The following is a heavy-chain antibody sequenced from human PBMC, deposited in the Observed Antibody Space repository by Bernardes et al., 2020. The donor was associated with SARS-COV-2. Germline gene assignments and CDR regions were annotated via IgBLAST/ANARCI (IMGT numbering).Heavy chain of an antibody. CDR2: ISAYNGNT. CDR1: GYTFTSYG. Sequence: ASVKVSCKASGYTFTSYGISWVRQAPGQGLEWMGWISAYNGNTNYAQKLQGRVTMTTDTSTSTAYMELRSLRSDDTAVYYCARDGYCSGGSCYGAGWFDPWGQGTLVTVSS. CDR3: ARDGYCSGGSCYGAGWFDP. V-gene: IGHV1-18*01. D-gene: IGHD2-15*01. J-gene: IGHJ5*02.